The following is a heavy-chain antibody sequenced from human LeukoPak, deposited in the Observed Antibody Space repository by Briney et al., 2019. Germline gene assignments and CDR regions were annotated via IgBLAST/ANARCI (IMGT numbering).Heavy chain of an antibody. Sequence: DGSEKYYVDSVKGRFTISRDNAKNSLYLQMNSLRAEDTAVYYCAREPLIAVADYYYYGMDVWGQGTTVTVSS. D-gene: IGHD6-19*01. J-gene: IGHJ6*02. CDR3: AREPLIAVADYYYYGMDV. CDR2: DGSEK. V-gene: IGHV3-7*01.